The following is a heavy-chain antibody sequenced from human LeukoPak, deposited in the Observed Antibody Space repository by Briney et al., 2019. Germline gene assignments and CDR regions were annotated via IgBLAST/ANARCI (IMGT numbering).Heavy chain of an antibody. D-gene: IGHD6-19*01. CDR1: GGSISSGDYY. Sequence: SETLSLTCTVSGGSISSGDYYWSWIRQPPGKGLEWIGYIYYSGSTYYNPSLKSRVTISVDTSKNQFSLKLSSVTAADTAVYFCARHTRVVAGRAFDYWGQGTLVTVSS. J-gene: IGHJ4*02. V-gene: IGHV4-30-4*01. CDR2: IYYSGST. CDR3: ARHTRVVAGRAFDY.